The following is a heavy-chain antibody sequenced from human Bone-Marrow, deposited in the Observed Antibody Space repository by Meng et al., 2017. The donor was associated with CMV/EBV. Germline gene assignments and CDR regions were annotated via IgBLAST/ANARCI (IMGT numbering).Heavy chain of an antibody. CDR3: ARVPAARRLIFDY. Sequence: SETLSLTCTVSGGSISSYYWSWIRQPPGKGLEWIGYIYYSGSTNYNPSLKSRVTISVDTSKNQFSLKLSSVTAADTAVYYCARVPAARRLIFDYWGQGTLATVSS. CDR1: GGSISSYY. V-gene: IGHV4-59*01. CDR2: IYYSGST. D-gene: IGHD2-2*01. J-gene: IGHJ4*02.